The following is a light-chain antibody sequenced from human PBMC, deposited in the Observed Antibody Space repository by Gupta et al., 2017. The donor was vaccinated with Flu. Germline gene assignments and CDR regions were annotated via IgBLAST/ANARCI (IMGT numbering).Light chain of an antibody. V-gene: IGKV3-20*01. CDR1: QSVGSSY. Sequence: EIVLTQSPGTLSLSPGERATLSCRASQSVGSSYLAWYQQKPGQAPRLLIYGASSRPTGIPDRFSGSGSGTDFTLTISRLEPEDFAVYYCQQYGSSPLTFGQGTKLEIK. J-gene: IGKJ2*01. CDR3: QQYGSSPLT. CDR2: GAS.